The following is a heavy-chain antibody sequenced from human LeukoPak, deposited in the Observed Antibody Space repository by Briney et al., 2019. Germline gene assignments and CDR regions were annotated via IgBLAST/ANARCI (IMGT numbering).Heavy chain of an antibody. V-gene: IGHV4-61*02. D-gene: IGHD6-19*01. J-gene: IGHJ3*02. CDR2: IYTSGST. Sequence: SETLSLTCTVSGGSISSGSYYWSWIRQPAGKGLEWIGRIYTSGSTNYNPSLKSRVTISVDTSKNQFSLKLSSVTAADTAVYYCASHTVWFPEKIAVAGSSPPYDAFDIWGQGTMVTVSS. CDR1: GGSISSGSYY. CDR3: ASHTVWFPEKIAVAGSSPPYDAFDI.